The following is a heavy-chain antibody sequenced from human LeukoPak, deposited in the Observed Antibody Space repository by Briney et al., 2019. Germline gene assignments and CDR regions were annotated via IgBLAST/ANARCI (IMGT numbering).Heavy chain of an antibody. Sequence: TGGSLRLSCAASGFTFSSYSMNWVRQAPGKGLQWVSYVRSSSSTIYYADSVEGRFTISRDNARNSLYLQMNSLGAEDTAVYYCARGHSGSYQRNDAFDIWGQGTMVTVSS. D-gene: IGHD1-26*01. CDR3: ARGHSGSYQRNDAFDI. J-gene: IGHJ3*02. CDR1: GFTFSSYS. V-gene: IGHV3-48*04. CDR2: VRSSSSTI.